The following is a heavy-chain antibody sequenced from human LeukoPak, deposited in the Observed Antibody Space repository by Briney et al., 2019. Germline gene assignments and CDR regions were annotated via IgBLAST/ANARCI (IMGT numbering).Heavy chain of an antibody. Sequence: GGSLRLSCAASGFAFSNYWMSWVRQTPGKGLEWVANIKEDGSDKYYVDSLKGRFTISRDNGKNSLYLQMNSLRAEDTAVYYCAKDRTRQAYWGQGTLVTVSS. CDR2: IKEDGSDK. CDR3: AKDRTRQAY. V-gene: IGHV3-7*03. J-gene: IGHJ4*02. CDR1: GFAFSNYW. D-gene: IGHD3-3*01.